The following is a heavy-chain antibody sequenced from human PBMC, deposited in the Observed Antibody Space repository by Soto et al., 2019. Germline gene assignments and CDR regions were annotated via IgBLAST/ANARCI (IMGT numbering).Heavy chain of an antibody. CDR2: ISYDGSNK. V-gene: IGHV3-30*18. D-gene: IGHD3-9*01. J-gene: IGHJ6*02. Sequence: QVQLVESGGGVVQPGRSLRLSCAASGFTFSSYGMHWVRQAPGKGLEWVAVISYDGSNKYYAGSVKGRFTISRDNSKNTLYLQMNSLRAEDTAVYYCAKEGQYYDILTGYRSYYGMDVWGQGTTVTVSS. CDR3: AKEGQYYDILTGYRSYYGMDV. CDR1: GFTFSSYG.